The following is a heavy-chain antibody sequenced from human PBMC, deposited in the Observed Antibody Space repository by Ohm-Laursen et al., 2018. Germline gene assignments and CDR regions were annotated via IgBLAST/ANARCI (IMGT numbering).Heavy chain of an antibody. D-gene: IGHD6-13*01. CDR3: ARDRAAGKSWYFDY. CDR1: GGSISSSSYY. J-gene: IGHJ4*02. V-gene: IGHV4-39*07. CDR2: IYYSGST. Sequence: SETLSLTCTVSGGSISSSSYYWGWIRQPPGKGLEWIGSIYYSGSTYYNPSLKSRVTISVDTSKNQFSLKLSSVTAADTAVYYCARDRAAGKSWYFDYWGQGTLVTVSS.